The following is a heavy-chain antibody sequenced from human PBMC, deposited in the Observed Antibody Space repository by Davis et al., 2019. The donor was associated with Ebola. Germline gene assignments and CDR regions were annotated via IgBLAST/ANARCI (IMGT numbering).Heavy chain of an antibody. Sequence: GESLKISCAASGFTFSSYAMHWVRQGPGGGLVCVSRVNSDGSSTNYADSVKGRFTISRDNSKNTLYLQMNSLKSEDTAMFYCAKGWSYLDYWGQGTLVTVSS. CDR1: GFTFSSYA. CDR2: VNSDGSST. D-gene: IGHD3-3*01. J-gene: IGHJ4*02. CDR3: AKGWSYLDY. V-gene: IGHV3-74*01.